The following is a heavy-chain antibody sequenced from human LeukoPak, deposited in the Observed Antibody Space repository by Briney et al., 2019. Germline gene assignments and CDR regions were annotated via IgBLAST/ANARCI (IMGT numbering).Heavy chain of an antibody. Sequence: ASVKVSCKVSGYTLIELSMHWVRQAPGKGLEWMGGFDPEDGKTIFAQKFQGRVTMTEDTPTDTAYMELSSLRSEDTAVYYCATLNYYDSSGYYEGSPQDYWGQGTLVTVSS. CDR1: GYTLIELS. CDR3: ATLNYYDSSGYYEGSPQDY. V-gene: IGHV1-24*01. J-gene: IGHJ4*02. CDR2: FDPEDGKT. D-gene: IGHD3-22*01.